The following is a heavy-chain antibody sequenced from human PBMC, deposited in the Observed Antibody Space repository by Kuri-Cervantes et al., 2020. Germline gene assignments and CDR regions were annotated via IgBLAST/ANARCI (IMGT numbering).Heavy chain of an antibody. CDR3: AKAGRGGSGNAFDI. CDR1: GFAFSSHS. J-gene: IGHJ3*02. Sequence: GESLKISCAASGFAFSSHSMHWVRQAPGKGLEWVAFTSYDGTGKYYADSVKGRFTIFRDNAKNSLYMQMNSLRAEDTAVYYCAKAGRGGSGNAFDIWGQGTMVTVSS. V-gene: IGHV3-30-3*01. CDR2: TSYDGTGK. D-gene: IGHD1-26*01.